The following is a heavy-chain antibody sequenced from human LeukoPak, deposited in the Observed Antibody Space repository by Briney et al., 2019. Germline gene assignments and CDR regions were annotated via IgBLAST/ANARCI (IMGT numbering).Heavy chain of an antibody. Sequence: TPSETLSLTCTVSGGSISSSSYYWGWIRQPPGKGLEWIGSIYYSGSTYYNPSLKSRVTISVDASKNQFSLKQSSVTAADTAVYYCARGAYGSGTYYHDAFDIWGQGTMVTVSS. J-gene: IGHJ3*02. V-gene: IGHV4-39*07. CDR1: GGSISSSSYY. CDR3: ARGAYGSGTYYHDAFDI. CDR2: IYYSGST. D-gene: IGHD3-10*01.